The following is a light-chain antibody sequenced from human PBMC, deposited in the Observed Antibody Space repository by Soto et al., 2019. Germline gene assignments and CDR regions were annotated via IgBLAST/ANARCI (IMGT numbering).Light chain of an antibody. CDR1: QSLTIPY. V-gene: IGKV3-11*01. CDR3: QQRGNWPPTWT. J-gene: IGKJ1*01. Sequence: ESVLTQSPGTLSLSPGERATLSCRASQSLTIPYLAWYQQKPGQAPRLLIDGASTRATGIPARFSGSGSGTDFTLTISSLEPEDSAVYYCQQRGNWPPTWTFGQGTKVDIK. CDR2: GAS.